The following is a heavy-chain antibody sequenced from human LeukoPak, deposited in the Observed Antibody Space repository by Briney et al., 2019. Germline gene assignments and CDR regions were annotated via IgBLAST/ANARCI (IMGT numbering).Heavy chain of an antibody. Sequence: ASVKVSCKASGYTFTGYYMHWVRQAPGQGLEWMGWINPNSGGTNYAQKFQGRVTMTRDTSISTAYMELSRLGSDDTAVYYCARVKFVDYYGSGSRRNWFDPWGQGTLVTVSS. CDR2: INPNSGGT. J-gene: IGHJ5*02. CDR1: GYTFTGYY. D-gene: IGHD3-10*01. V-gene: IGHV1-2*02. CDR3: ARVKFVDYYGSGSRRNWFDP.